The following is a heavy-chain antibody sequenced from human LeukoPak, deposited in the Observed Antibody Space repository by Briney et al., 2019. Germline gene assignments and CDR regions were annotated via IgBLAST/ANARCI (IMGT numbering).Heavy chain of an antibody. CDR3: ARDMYGSGIDY. CDR2: IYTSGST. CDR1: GGSISSGSYY. D-gene: IGHD3-10*01. V-gene: IGHV4-61*02. Sequence: SETLSLTCTVSGGSISSGSYYWSWIRQPAGKGLEWIGRIYTSGSTNYNPSLKSRVTISVDTSKNQFSLKLSSVTAADTAVYYCARDMYGSGIDYWGQGTLVTVSS. J-gene: IGHJ4*02.